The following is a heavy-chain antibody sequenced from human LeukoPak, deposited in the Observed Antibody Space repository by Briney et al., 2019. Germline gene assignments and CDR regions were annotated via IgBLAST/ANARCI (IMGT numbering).Heavy chain of an antibody. CDR1: GFTFSSYS. Sequence: NPGGSLRLSCAASGFTFSSYSMNWVRQAPGKGLEWVSSISSSSSYIYYADSVKGRFTISRDNAKNSLYLQMNSLRAEDTAIYYCAKSGSNRFDYWGQGTLVTVSS. CDR2: ISSSSSYI. V-gene: IGHV3-21*04. CDR3: AKSGSNRFDY. J-gene: IGHJ4*02. D-gene: IGHD5-24*01.